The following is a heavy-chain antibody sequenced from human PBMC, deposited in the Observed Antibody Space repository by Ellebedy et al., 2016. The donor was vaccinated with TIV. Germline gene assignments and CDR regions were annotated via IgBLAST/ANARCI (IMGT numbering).Heavy chain of an antibody. CDR1: GGPISGTYTSYY. CDR3: ARYRSGIVVVPAHYGMDV. V-gene: IGHV4-39*01. D-gene: IGHD2-2*01. CDR2: IYDSGRT. Sequence: SETLSLTXNVSGGPISGTYTSYYWGWVRQPPGKGLEWIGSIYDSGRTHYNPSLKSRVTISVDTSKNQFSLKLSSVTAADTAVYYCARYRSGIVVVPAHYGMDVWGQGTTVTVSS. J-gene: IGHJ6*02.